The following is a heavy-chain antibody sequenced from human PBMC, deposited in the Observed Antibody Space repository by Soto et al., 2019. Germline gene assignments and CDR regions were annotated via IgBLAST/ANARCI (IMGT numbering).Heavy chain of an antibody. CDR2: ISSSSSTI. V-gene: IGHV3-48*02. CDR3: AIAARRGYYYYGMDV. D-gene: IGHD6-6*01. J-gene: IGHJ6*02. CDR1: GFTFSSYS. Sequence: GESLKISCAASGFTFSSYSMNWVRQAPGKGLEWVSYISSSSSTIYYADSVKGRFTISRDNAKNSLYLQMNSLRDEDTAVYYCAIAARRGYYYYGMDVWGQGTTVTVSS.